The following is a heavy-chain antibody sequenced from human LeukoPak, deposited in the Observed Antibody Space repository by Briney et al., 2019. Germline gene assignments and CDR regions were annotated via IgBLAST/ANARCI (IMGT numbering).Heavy chain of an antibody. CDR2: ISPSGGGT. Sequence: GGSLRLSCAASGFTFRNYGMNWVRQAPGKGLEWVSGISPSGGGTYYADSVKGRFTISRDNSKNTLYLQMNSLRAEDTAVYYCAKVVSSSWYVFDYWGQGTLVTVSS. CDR3: AKVVSSSWYVFDY. J-gene: IGHJ4*02. CDR1: GFTFRNYG. D-gene: IGHD6-13*01. V-gene: IGHV3-23*01.